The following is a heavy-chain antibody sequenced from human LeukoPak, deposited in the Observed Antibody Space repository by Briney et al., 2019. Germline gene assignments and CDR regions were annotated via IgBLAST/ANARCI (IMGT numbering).Heavy chain of an antibody. D-gene: IGHD6-19*01. J-gene: IGHJ5*02. CDR1: GFTFSNYG. V-gene: IGHV3-30*03. CDR2: ISYDGSNK. CDR3: AGIYSSGWYWFDP. Sequence: GGSLRLSCAASGFTFSNYGMHWVRQAPGKGLEWVTLISYDGSNKYYADSVKGRFTISRDNSKNTLYLQMNSLRAEDTAVYYCAGIYSSGWYWFDPWGQGTLVTVSS.